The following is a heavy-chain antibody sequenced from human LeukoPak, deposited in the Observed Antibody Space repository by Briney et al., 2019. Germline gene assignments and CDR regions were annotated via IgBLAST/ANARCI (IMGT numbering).Heavy chain of an antibody. V-gene: IGHV3-23*01. J-gene: IGHJ6*03. CDR3: AKSNYVWGSYRPNYYMDV. Sequence: PGRSLRLSCAASGFTFSSCAMSWVRQAPGKGLEWVSAISGSGGSTYYADSVKGRFTISRDNSKNTLYLQMNSLRAEDTAVYYCAKSNYVWGSYRPNYYMDVWGKGTTVTVSS. CDR1: GFTFSSCA. D-gene: IGHD3-16*02. CDR2: ISGSGGST.